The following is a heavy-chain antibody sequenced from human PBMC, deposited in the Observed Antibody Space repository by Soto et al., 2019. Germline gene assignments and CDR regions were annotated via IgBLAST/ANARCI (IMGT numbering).Heavy chain of an antibody. J-gene: IGHJ4*02. D-gene: IGHD1-26*01. CDR2: IYWNDDK. CDR3: ARWDYWASRADY. CDR1: GFSLSTSVVG. Sequence: GPTLVNPTQPLTLTCTFSGFSLSTSVVGVGWIRQPPGKALEWLALIYWNDDKRYSPSLKSRLTITKDTSKNQVVLTMTNMDPVDTATYYCARWDYWASRADYWGQGTLVTVSS. V-gene: IGHV2-5*01.